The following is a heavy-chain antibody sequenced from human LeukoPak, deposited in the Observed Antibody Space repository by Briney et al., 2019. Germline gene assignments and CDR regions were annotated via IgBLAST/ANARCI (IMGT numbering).Heavy chain of an antibody. Sequence: SGGSLTLSCAASGFTFSSYAMSWVRQSPGKGLEWVSTIGGGGDRTFYADSVTGRFTISRDNSKNTLYLQMNSLRADDTAVYYCAKGDGNYWCPDYWGQGAVVTVSS. CDR2: IGGGGDRT. D-gene: IGHD2-8*02. CDR1: GFTFSSYA. V-gene: IGHV3-23*01. CDR3: AKGDGNYWCPDY. J-gene: IGHJ4*02.